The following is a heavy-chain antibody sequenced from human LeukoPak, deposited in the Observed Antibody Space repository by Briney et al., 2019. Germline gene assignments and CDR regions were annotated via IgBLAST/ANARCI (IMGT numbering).Heavy chain of an antibody. V-gene: IGHV4-59*01. CDR1: GGSISSYY. CDR3: AIDCSSTSCYGMGFDP. Sequence: SETLSLTCTVSGGSISSYYWSWIRQPPGKGLEWIGYIYYSGSTNYNPSLKSRVTISVDTSKNQCSLKLSSVTAADTAVYYCAIDCSSTSCYGMGFDPWGQGTLVTVSS. J-gene: IGHJ5*02. CDR2: IYYSGST. D-gene: IGHD2-2*01.